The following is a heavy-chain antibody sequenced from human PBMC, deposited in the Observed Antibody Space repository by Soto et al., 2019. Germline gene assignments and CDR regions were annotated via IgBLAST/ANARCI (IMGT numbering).Heavy chain of an antibody. CDR3: ARGWGRVVYAMDV. CDR1: GYTFTSYY. Sequence: QVQLVQSGAEVKKPGASVRVSCKASGYTFTSYYIHWVRQAPGQGLEWVSIINPVGGSTNYAQKLQGRVTVTRDTSTSTVHMKLSSLRSEDTAVYYCARGWGRVVYAMDVWGQGTTVTVSS. V-gene: IGHV1-46*04. J-gene: IGHJ6*02. D-gene: IGHD1-26*01. CDR2: INPVGGST.